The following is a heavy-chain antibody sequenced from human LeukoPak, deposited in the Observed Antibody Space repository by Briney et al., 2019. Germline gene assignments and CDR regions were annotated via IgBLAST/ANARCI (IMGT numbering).Heavy chain of an antibody. V-gene: IGHV3-30*18. CDR1: GFTFSSYW. CDR2: ISYDGSNK. CDR3: AKDAVRGVMIN. J-gene: IGHJ4*02. D-gene: IGHD3-10*01. Sequence: QAGGSLRLSCAASGFTFSSYWMHWVRQAPGKGLEWVAVISYDGSNKYYADSVKGRFTISRDNSKNTLYLQMNSLRAEDTAVYYCAKDAVRGVMINWGQGTLVTVSS.